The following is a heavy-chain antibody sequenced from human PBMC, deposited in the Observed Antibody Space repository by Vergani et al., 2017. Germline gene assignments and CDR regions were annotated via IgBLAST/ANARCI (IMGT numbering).Heavy chain of an antibody. D-gene: IGHD3-10*01. CDR3: VKGCGRYGSGSYYPFGDY. V-gene: IGHV3-64D*06. Sequence: EVQLVESGGGLVQPGGSLRLSCSASGFTFSSYAMHWVRQAPGKGLEYVSAISSNGGSTYYADSVKGRFTISRDNSKNTLYLQMSSLRAEDTAVYYCVKGCGRYGSGSYYPFGDYWGQGTLVTVSS. J-gene: IGHJ4*02. CDR1: GFTFSSYA. CDR2: ISSNGGST.